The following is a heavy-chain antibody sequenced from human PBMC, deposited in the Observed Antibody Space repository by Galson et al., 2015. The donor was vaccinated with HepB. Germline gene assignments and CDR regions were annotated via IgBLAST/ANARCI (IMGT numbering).Heavy chain of an antibody. J-gene: IGHJ4*02. V-gene: IGHV3-23*01. CDR3: AKGEDGYNQHFDY. Sequence: SLRLSCAASGFTFSSYAMSWVRQAPGKGLEWVSAISGSGGSTYYADSVKGRFTISRDNSKNTLYLQMNSLRAEDTAVYYCAKGEDGYNQHFDYWGQGTLVTVSS. CDR2: ISGSGGST. CDR1: GFTFSSYA. D-gene: IGHD5-24*01.